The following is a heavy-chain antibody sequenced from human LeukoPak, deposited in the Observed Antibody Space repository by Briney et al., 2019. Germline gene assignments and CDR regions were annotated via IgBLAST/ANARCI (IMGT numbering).Heavy chain of an antibody. Sequence: ASVKVSCKASGYTFTGYYMHWVRQAPGQGLEWMGWINPNSGGTNYAQKFQGRVTMTRDTSISTAYMELSRLRSDDTAVYYCARAVRAAAGSEDYYYYYMDVWGKGTTVTVSS. CDR2: INPNSGGT. CDR3: ARAVRAAAGSEDYYYYYMDV. CDR1: GYTFTGYY. V-gene: IGHV1-2*02. D-gene: IGHD6-13*01. J-gene: IGHJ6*03.